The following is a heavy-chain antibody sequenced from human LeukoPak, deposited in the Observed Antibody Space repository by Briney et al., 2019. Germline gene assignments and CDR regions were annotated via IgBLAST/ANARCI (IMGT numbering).Heavy chain of an antibody. D-gene: IGHD2-2*01. V-gene: IGHV3-11*04. J-gene: IGHJ6*03. CDR3: ARDQQRSSTSWGDDYMDV. CDR1: GFTFSDYY. CDR2: IISSGSTI. Sequence: GGSLRLSCAASGFTFSDYYVSWIRQAPGKGLEWVSYIISSGSTIYYADSVKGRFTISRDNAKNSLYLQMNSLRAEDTAVYYCARDQQRSSTSWGDDYMDVWGKGNTVTVSS.